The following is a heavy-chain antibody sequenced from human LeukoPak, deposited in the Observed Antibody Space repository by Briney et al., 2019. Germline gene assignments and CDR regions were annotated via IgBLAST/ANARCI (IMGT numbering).Heavy chain of an antibody. CDR2: ISYDGSNK. D-gene: IGHD3-16*01. CDR3: ARDFRAGFGYFDY. Sequence: GGSLRLSCAASGFTFSSYGMHWVRQAPGKGLEWVAVISYDGSNKYYADSVKGRFTISRDNSKNTLYLQMNSLRAEDTAVYYCARDFRAGFGYFDYWGQGTLVTVSS. J-gene: IGHJ4*02. V-gene: IGHV3-30*03. CDR1: GFTFSSYG.